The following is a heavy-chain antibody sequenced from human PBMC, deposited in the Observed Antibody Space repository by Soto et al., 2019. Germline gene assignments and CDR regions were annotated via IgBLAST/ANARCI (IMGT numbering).Heavy chain of an antibody. V-gene: IGHV3-21*01. CDR2: ISSSSSYI. CDR1: GFTFSSYA. J-gene: IGHJ4*02. CDR3: ARDAVVVAATLDY. Sequence: PGGSLRLSCAASGFTFSSYAMNWVRQAPGKGLEWVSSISSSSSYIYYADSVKGRFTISRDNAKNSLYLQMNSLRAEDTAVYYCARDAVVVAATLDYWGQGTLVTVSS. D-gene: IGHD2-15*01.